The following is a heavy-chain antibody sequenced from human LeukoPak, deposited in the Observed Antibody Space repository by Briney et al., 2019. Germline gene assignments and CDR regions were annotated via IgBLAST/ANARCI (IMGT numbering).Heavy chain of an antibody. CDR1: GFTFSNYA. Sequence: GGSLRLSCAASGFTFSNYAMTWVRQAPGRGLEWVSASTGSGRTTYYADSVKGRFTISRDNAKNSLYLQMNSLRAEDTAVYYCARDGLSIKDYWGQGTLVTVSS. D-gene: IGHD3-16*02. CDR3: ARDGLSIKDY. J-gene: IGHJ4*02. CDR2: STGSGRTT. V-gene: IGHV3-23*01.